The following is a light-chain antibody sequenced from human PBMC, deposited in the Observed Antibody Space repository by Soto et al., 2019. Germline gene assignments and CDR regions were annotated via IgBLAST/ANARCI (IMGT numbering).Light chain of an antibody. Sequence: DIQMTQSPSSLSASVGDRVTITCRASQSISSYLNWYQQKPGKAPKLLIYAASSLQSGVPSRFSGSGSGTDFTLTISSLQPEDFATYYCQQSHSIPISFGPGTKLDVK. V-gene: IGKV1-39*01. CDR1: QSISSY. CDR2: AAS. CDR3: QQSHSIPIS. J-gene: IGKJ3*01.